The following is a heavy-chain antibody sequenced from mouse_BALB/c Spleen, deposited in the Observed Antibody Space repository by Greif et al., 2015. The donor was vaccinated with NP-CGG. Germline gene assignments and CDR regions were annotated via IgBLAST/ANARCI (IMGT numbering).Heavy chain of an antibody. J-gene: IGHJ4*01. CDR3: AREGLRGAMDY. V-gene: IGHV2-9*02. CDR1: GFSLTSYG. D-gene: IGHD2-4*01. Sequence: QVHVKQSGPGLVAPSQSLSITCTVSGFSLTSYGVHWVRQPPGKGLEWLGVIWAGGSTNYSSALMSRLSISKDNSKSQVFLKMNSLQTDDTAMYYCAREGLRGAMDYWGQGTSVTVSS. CDR2: IWAGGST.